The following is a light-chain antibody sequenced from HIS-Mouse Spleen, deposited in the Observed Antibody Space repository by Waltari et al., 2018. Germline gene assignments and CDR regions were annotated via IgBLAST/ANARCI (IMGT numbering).Light chain of an antibody. V-gene: IGLV3-10*01. CDR3: YSTDSSGNHRV. CDR1: ALHNKY. Sequence: SYELTQPPSVSVSPGQTATITCSGAALHNKYSYWYQQKSGQAPVLVIYEDSKRPSGIPERFSGSSSGTMATLTISGAQVEDEADYYCYSTDSSGNHRVFGGGTKLTVL. CDR2: EDS. J-gene: IGLJ2*01.